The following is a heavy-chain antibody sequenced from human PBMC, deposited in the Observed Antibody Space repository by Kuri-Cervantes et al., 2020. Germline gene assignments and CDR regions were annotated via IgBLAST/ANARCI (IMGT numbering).Heavy chain of an antibody. V-gene: IGHV4-34*01. CDR1: GGSFSGYY. CDR2: INHSGST. D-gene: IGHD6-19*01. CDR3: ARTVADFFRRGSPFDY. J-gene: IGHJ4*02. Sequence: GSLRLSCAVYGGSFSGYYWSWIRQPPGKRLEWIGEINHSGSTNYNPSLKSRVTISVDTSKNQFSLKLSSVTAADTAVYYCARTVADFFRRGSPFDYWGQGTLVTSPQ.